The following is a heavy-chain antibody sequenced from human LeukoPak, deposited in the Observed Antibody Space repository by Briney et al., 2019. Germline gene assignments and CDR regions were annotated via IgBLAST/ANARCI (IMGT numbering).Heavy chain of an antibody. J-gene: IGHJ4*02. D-gene: IGHD6-13*01. CDR2: SNEDGSTT. Sequence: PGGSLRLSCAASGFTFSSNWMHWVRQAPGKGLVWVSRSNEDGSTTNYADSVKGRFTISRDNARNSLFLQMNSLRAEDTSVYYCARDYRSSWYVRGQGTLVTVSS. CDR1: GFTFSSNW. V-gene: IGHV3-74*01. CDR3: ARDYRSSWYV.